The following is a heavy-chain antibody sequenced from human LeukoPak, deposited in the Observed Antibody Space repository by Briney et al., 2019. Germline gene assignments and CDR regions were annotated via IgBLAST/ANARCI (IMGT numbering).Heavy chain of an antibody. CDR2: IYYSGST. J-gene: IGHJ5*02. Sequence: PSETLSLTCTVSGGSISSYYWSWIRQPPGKGLEWIGYIYYSGSTNYNPSLKSRVTISVDTSKNQFSLKLSSVTAAATAVYYCARGLRYSGYDLFDPWGQGTLVTVSS. CDR1: GGSISSYY. V-gene: IGHV4-59*01. CDR3: ARGLRYSGYDLFDP. D-gene: IGHD5-12*01.